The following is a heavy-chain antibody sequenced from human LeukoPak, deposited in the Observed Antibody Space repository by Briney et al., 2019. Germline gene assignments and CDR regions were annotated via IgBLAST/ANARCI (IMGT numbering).Heavy chain of an antibody. V-gene: IGHV3-23*01. J-gene: IGHJ4*02. CDR2: ISGSGGST. CDR1: GFTFSSYA. D-gene: IGHD2-2*01. Sequence: GGSLRLSCAASGFTFSSYAMSGVRQAPGKGLEWVSAISGSGGSTYYADSVKGRFTISRDNSKNTLYLQMNSLRAEDTAVYYCAKDGYCSSTSCPTGFFFDYWGQGTLVTVSS. CDR3: AKDGYCSSTSCPTGFFFDY.